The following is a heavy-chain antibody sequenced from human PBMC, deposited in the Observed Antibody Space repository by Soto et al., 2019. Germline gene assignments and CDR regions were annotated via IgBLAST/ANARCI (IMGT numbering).Heavy chain of an antibody. D-gene: IGHD2-15*01. Sequence: QVQLQQWGAGLLKPSETLSLTCTVYGGSFSGNYWSWIRQHPGMGLEWIGEISHSGSGTNYNPSPKSRVTISVDTSKSQFSLKLSSVTAADTAMYYCARGHLPGGNTFYYDYWGQGTLVTVSS. CDR1: GGSFSGNY. V-gene: IGHV4-34*01. J-gene: IGHJ4*02. CDR3: ARGHLPGGNTFYYDY. CDR2: ISHSGSGT.